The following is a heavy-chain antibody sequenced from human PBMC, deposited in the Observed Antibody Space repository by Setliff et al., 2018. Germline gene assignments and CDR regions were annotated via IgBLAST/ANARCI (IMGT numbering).Heavy chain of an antibody. J-gene: IGHJ5*02. D-gene: IGHD3-3*01. CDR3: ARVRPPLRFLNWFDP. CDR1: GFTFSSYW. V-gene: IGHV3-7*01. CDR2: IKQDGSEK. Sequence: GSLRLSCAASGFTFSSYWMSWVRQAPGKGLEWVANIKQDGSEKYYVDSVKGRFTISRDNAKNSLYLQMNSLRAEDTAVYYCARVRPPLRFLNWFDPWGQETLVTVS.